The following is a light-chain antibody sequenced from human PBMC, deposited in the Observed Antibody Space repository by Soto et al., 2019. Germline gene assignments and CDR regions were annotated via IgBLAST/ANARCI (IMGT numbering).Light chain of an antibody. CDR3: QQYGSSPPT. V-gene: IGKV3-20*01. Sequence: EIVLTQSPGTLSLSPGERVTLSCRPSQSVTSSYLAWYQQRPGQAPRLLIYGASSRATGIPDRFSGSGSGTDFTLTISRLEPEDFAVYYCQQYGSSPPTFGQGTRLEIK. CDR1: QSVTSSY. J-gene: IGKJ5*01. CDR2: GAS.